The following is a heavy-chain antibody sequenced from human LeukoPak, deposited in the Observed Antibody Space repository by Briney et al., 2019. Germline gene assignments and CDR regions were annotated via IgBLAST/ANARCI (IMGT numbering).Heavy chain of an antibody. D-gene: IGHD5-24*01. J-gene: IGHJ5*02. Sequence: GGSLRLSCAASGFTFSSYGMSWVRQAPGKGLEWVSAISGSGGSTYYADSVKGRFTISRDNSKNTLYLQMNSLRAEDTAVYYCARDRDYSRTWFDPWGQGTLVTVSS. CDR3: ARDRDYSRTWFDP. CDR2: ISGSGGST. V-gene: IGHV3-23*01. CDR1: GFTFSSYG.